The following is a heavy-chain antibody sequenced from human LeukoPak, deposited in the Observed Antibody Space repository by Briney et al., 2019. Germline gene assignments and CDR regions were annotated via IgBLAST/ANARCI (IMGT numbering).Heavy chain of an antibody. J-gene: IGHJ5*02. V-gene: IGHV4-59*01. Sequence: SETLSLTCTVSGGSISSYYWSWIPQPPGKGLEWIGYIYHSGSTNYNPSLKSRVTISVDTSKNQFSLKLSSVTAADTAVYYCARMWFSSSWDRQFDPWGQGTLVTVSS. CDR3: ARMWFSSSWDRQFDP. CDR1: GGSISSYY. D-gene: IGHD6-13*01. CDR2: IYHSGST.